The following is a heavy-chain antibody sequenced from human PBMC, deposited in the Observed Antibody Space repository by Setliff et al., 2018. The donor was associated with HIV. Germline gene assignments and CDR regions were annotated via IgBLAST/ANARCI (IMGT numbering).Heavy chain of an antibody. Sequence: ETLSLTCTVSGSSISSNYYWAWIRQAPGKGLEWIGCIDASANTYYIPSLKSRATISIDTSKNQLSLKLSSVTAADTAVYYCARIGSGWSVGWFDPWGQGTLVTVSS. J-gene: IGHJ5*02. D-gene: IGHD6-13*01. CDR2: IDASANT. V-gene: IGHV4-38-2*02. CDR3: ARIGSGWSVGWFDP. CDR1: GSSISSNYY.